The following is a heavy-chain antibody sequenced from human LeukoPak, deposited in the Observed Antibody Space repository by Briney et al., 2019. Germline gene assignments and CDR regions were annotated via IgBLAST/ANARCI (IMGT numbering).Heavy chain of an antibody. CDR1: GGSISSSSYY. D-gene: IGHD4-11*01. V-gene: IGHV4-39*07. Sequence: PSETLSLTCTVSGGSISSSSYYWGWIRQPPGKGLEWIGSIYYSGSTYYNPSLKSRVTISVDTSKNQFSLKLSSVTAADTAVYYCARVLISSTGDFDYWGQGTLVTVSP. CDR2: IYYSGST. J-gene: IGHJ4*02. CDR3: ARVLISSTGDFDY.